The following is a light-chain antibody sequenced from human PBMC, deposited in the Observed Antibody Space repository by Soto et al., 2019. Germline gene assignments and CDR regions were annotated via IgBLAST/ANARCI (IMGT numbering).Light chain of an antibody. J-gene: IGKJ1*01. CDR1: QGIISTF. CDR3: QQYGSSPPWT. V-gene: IGKV3-20*01. Sequence: EIVLTQSPGTLSLSPGERATLSCRASQGIISTFLAWYQQKPGQPPRLLMYGTSNRATGIPDRFSGSGSGTDFTLTLSRLEPEDFAIYYCQQYGSSPPWTFGQGTKVEIK. CDR2: GTS.